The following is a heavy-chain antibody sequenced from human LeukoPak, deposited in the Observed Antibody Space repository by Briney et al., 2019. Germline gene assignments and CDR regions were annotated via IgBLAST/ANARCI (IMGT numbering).Heavy chain of an antibody. Sequence: GGSLRLSCTASGFTFGDYAMSWVRQAPGKGLEWVGFIRSKAYGGTTECAASVKGRFTISRDDSKSIAYLQMNSLKTEDTAVYYCTRVIVGATAFDYWGQGTLVTVSS. V-gene: IGHV3-49*04. CDR3: TRVIVGATAFDY. CDR1: GFTFGDYA. D-gene: IGHD1-26*01. J-gene: IGHJ4*02. CDR2: IRSKAYGGTT.